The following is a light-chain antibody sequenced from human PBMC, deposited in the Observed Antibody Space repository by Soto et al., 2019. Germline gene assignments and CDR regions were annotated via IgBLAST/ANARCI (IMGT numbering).Light chain of an antibody. CDR3: QSYDSSLSGHV. Sequence: QPVLTQPPSVSGAPGQRVTISCTGSSSNIGAGYDVHWYQQLPGTAPKLLIYGNSNRPSGVPDRFSGSKSGTSASLAITGLQAEDEADCYCQSYDSSLSGHVFGTGTKVTVL. CDR1: SSNIGAGYD. CDR2: GNS. J-gene: IGLJ1*01. V-gene: IGLV1-40*01.